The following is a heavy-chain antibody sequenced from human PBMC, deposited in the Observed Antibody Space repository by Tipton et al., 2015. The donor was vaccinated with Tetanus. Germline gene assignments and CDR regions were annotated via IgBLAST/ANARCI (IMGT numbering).Heavy chain of an antibody. Sequence: VKPSGTLSLTCAVSGDSLSSSNWWSWVRQSPGKGLEWIGTVFHSGTTYYNPSLKGRVTISVDTSTTQFSLRLNSVTAADTAIYYCARDHRLSASYAGWFDPWGQGTLVTVSS. CDR3: ARDHRLSASYAGWFDP. CDR1: GDSLSSSNW. J-gene: IGHJ5*02. V-gene: IGHV4-4*02. CDR2: VFHSGTT. D-gene: IGHD1-26*01.